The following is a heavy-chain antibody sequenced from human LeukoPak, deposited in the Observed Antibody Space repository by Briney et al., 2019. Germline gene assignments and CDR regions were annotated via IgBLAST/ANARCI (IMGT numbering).Heavy chain of an antibody. CDR3: ARGPYDYVWGSYRYTLFDY. CDR2: INHSGST. CDR1: GGSFSGYY. V-gene: IGHV4-34*01. Sequence: SETLSLTCAVYGGSFSGYYWSWIRQPPGKGLEWIGEINHSGSTNYNPPLKSRVTISVDTSKNQFSLKLSSVTAADTAVYYCARGPYDYVWGSYRYTLFDYWGQGTLVTVSS. D-gene: IGHD3-16*02. J-gene: IGHJ4*02.